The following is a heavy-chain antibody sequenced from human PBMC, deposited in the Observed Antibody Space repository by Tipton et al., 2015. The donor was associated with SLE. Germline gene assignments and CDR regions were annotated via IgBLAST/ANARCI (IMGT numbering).Heavy chain of an antibody. Sequence: TLSLTCAVSGYSISSGYYWGWIRQPPGKGLEWIGSIYHSGSTYYNPSLKSRVTISVDTSKNQFSLKLSSVTAADTAVYYCARDSRAAAGTFDYWGQGTLVTVSS. CDR2: IYHSGST. CDR1: GYSISSGYY. J-gene: IGHJ4*02. V-gene: IGHV4-38-2*02. D-gene: IGHD6-13*01. CDR3: ARDSRAAAGTFDY.